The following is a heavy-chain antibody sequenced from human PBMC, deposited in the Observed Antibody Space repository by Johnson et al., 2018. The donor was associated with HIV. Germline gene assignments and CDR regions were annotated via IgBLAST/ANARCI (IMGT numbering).Heavy chain of an antibody. D-gene: IGHD4-17*01. Sequence: VQLMESGGGLVQPGGSLRLSCAASGFTVSSNYMSWVRQAPGKGLEWVSVIYSGGSTYYADSVKGRFTISRDNSKNSLYLQMNSLRAEDTALYYCARDEGPYGDHDAFDIWGQGTMVTVSS. CDR2: IYSGGST. CDR3: ARDEGPYGDHDAFDI. CDR1: GFTVSSNY. V-gene: IGHV3-66*01. J-gene: IGHJ3*02.